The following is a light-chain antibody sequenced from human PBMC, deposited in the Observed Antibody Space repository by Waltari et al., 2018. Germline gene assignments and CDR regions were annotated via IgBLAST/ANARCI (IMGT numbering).Light chain of an antibody. CDR3: AAWDGSLSGWL. CDR2: RND. J-gene: IGLJ3*02. V-gene: IGLV1-47*01. Sequence: QSVLTQPPSASGTPGQRVTISCSGSGSNIGSNYLYWYQQFPGSAPKLLMYRNDQGSSGVPDRFSGSKSGTSGSLAISGLRSEDEADYYWAAWDGSLSGWLFGGGTKLTVL. CDR1: GSNIGSNY.